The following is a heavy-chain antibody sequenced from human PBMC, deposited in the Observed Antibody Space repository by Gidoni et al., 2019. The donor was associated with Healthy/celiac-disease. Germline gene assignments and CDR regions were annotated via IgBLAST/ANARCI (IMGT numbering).Heavy chain of an antibody. V-gene: IGHV4-30-2*01. CDR3: ARGPLPSYSSSWYKYEPNWFDP. Sequence: QLQLQESGSGLVKPSQTLSLTCAVSGGSISSGGYSWSCIRQPPGKGLEWIGYIYHSGSTYYNPSLKSRVTISVDRSKNQFSLKLSSVTAADTAVYYCARGPLPSYSSSWYKYEPNWFDPWGQGTLVTVSS. CDR1: GGSISSGGYS. J-gene: IGHJ5*02. CDR2: IYHSGST. D-gene: IGHD6-13*01.